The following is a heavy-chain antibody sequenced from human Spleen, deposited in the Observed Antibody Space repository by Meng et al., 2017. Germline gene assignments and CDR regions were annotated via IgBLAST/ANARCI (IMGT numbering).Heavy chain of an antibody. CDR2: INPNNGDT. V-gene: IGHV1-2*02. CDR3: ARDRSRYFDY. Sequence: ASVKVSCKASGYTFTGYYMHWVRQAPGQGPEWMGWINPNNGDTDYAQEFQGRFTMTRDTSISTVYMQLNRLRSDDTAVYYCARDRSRYFDYWGRGTLVTVSS. J-gene: IGHJ4*02. CDR1: GYTFTGYY. D-gene: IGHD3-9*01.